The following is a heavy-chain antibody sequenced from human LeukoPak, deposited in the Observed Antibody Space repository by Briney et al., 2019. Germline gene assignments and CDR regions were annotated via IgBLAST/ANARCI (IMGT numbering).Heavy chain of an antibody. D-gene: IGHD3-22*01. V-gene: IGHV4-59*08. CDR1: GDSISSYY. CDR3: ARHRGYPYYFDY. Sequence: PSETLSLTCTVSGDSISSYYWSWIRQPPGKGLEWIGYIFYSGSTNYNPSLKSRVTISVDTSKNQFSLKLSSVTVADTAVYYCARHRGYPYYFDYWGQGTLVTVSS. J-gene: IGHJ4*02. CDR2: IFYSGST.